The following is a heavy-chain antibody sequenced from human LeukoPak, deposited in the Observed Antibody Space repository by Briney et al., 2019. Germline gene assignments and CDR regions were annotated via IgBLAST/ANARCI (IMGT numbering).Heavy chain of an antibody. D-gene: IGHD1-1*01. Sequence: GGSLRLSCAASGFTFSDHYMDWVRQAPGKGLEWVVRIRNKANSYTTEYAASAKGRFTISRDDSKNSLYLQMNSLKTEDTAVYYCARSSANWPFDYWGQGTLVTVSS. J-gene: IGHJ4*02. CDR1: GFTFSDHY. CDR2: IRNKANSYTT. V-gene: IGHV3-72*01. CDR3: ARSSANWPFDY.